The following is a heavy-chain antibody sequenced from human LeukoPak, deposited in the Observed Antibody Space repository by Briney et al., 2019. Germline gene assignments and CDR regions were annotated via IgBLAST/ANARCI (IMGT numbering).Heavy chain of an antibody. CDR3: ARVLRYDNSGHDSLDI. J-gene: IGHJ3*02. Sequence: HPGGSLRLSCAASGFTFSSYEMNWVRQAPGKGLEWVSYISSSGSTIYYADSVKGRFTISRDNAKNSLYLQMNSLRAEDTAVYYCARVLRYDNSGHDSLDIWGQGTMVTVSS. V-gene: IGHV3-48*03. CDR1: GFTFSSYE. D-gene: IGHD3-22*01. CDR2: ISSSGSTI.